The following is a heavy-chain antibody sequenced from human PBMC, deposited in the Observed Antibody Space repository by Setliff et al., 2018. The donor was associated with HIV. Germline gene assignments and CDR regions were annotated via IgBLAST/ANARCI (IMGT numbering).Heavy chain of an antibody. V-gene: IGHV3-48*03. CDR2: ISTSGSPI. D-gene: IGHD2-15*01. J-gene: IGHJ6*03. CDR1: GFTFSNAW. CDR3: AKMTPSYYFYMDA. Sequence: GGSLRLSCVASGFTFSNAWMKWVRQAPGKGLEWVSFISTSGSPIYYADTVKGRFTISRDNAKNSLYLQMHSLRAEDTAIYYCAKMTPSYYFYMDAWGNGTTVTVSS.